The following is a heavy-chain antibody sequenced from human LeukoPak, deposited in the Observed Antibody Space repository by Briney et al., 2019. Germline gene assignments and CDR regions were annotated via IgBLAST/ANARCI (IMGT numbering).Heavy chain of an antibody. CDR2: INPNSGGT. CDR3: ARDYGGNSGQWSDY. D-gene: IGHD4-23*01. V-gene: IGHV1-2*02. CDR1: GYTFTGYY. Sequence: ASVKVSCKASGYTFTGYYMHWVRQAPGQGREWMGWINPNSGGTNYAQKFQGSVTITRDTSISTAYMELSRLRSDDTAVYYCARDYGGNSGQWSDYWGQGTLVTVSS. J-gene: IGHJ4*02.